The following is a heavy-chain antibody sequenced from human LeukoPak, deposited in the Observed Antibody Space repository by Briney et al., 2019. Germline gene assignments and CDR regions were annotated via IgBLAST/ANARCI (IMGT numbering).Heavy chain of an antibody. CDR2: IIPILGIA. J-gene: IGHJ6*01. CDR3: ARDLRGSGSYGAPKNDGMDV. D-gene: IGHD3-10*01. Sequence: SVKVSCKASGGAFSSYAISWVRQAPGQGLEWMGRIIPILGIANYAQKFQGRVTITADKSTSTAYMELSSLRSEDTAVYYCARDLRGSGSYGAPKNDGMDVWGQGTTVTVSS. V-gene: IGHV1-69*04. CDR1: GGAFSSYA.